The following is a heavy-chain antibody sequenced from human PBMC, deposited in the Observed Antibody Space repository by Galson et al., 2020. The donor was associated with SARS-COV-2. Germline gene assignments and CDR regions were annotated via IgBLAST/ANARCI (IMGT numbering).Heavy chain of an antibody. J-gene: IGHJ4*02. V-gene: IGHV4-61*02. Sequence: SETLYLTCAVSGGSISGTSHYWSWIRQPAGKGLEWIGRIHSSGSTNYNPSLKSRVTISIDTSKNQFSLRLSSVTAADTALYYCASGPVAGSGEWGQGTLVTVSS. CDR1: GGSISGTSHY. CDR2: IHSSGST. D-gene: IGHD6-19*01. CDR3: ASGPVAGSGE.